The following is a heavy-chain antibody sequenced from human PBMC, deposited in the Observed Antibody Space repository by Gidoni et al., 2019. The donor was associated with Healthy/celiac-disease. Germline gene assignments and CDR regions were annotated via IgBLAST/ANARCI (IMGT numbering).Heavy chain of an antibody. D-gene: IGHD6-19*01. CDR3: ARDVRYSSGWYPYFDY. CDR2: ISSSSSYI. V-gene: IGHV3-21*01. CDR1: GFTFSRYS. J-gene: IGHJ4*02. Sequence: EVQLVESGGGLVKPGGSLRLSCAASGFTFSRYSMNWVRQAPGKGLEWVSSISSSSSYIYYADSVKGRFTISRDNAKNSLYLQMNSLRAEDTAVYYCARDVRYSSGWYPYFDYWGQGTLVTVSS.